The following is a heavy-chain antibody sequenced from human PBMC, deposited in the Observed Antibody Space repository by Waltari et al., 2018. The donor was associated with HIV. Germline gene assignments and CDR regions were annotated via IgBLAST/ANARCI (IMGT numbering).Heavy chain of an antibody. D-gene: IGHD4-17*01. CDR1: GYSFTRYG. Sequence: QVQLVQSGAEVKKPAASLKVYCKASGYSFTRYGISWVRQAPGQGLEWIGWISVYNDNTKYAQKIQDRLNMTTDSPTSTAYMELRSLRSDDTAVYYCARAPMTTVTSRGFDIWGQGTMVIVSS. CDR3: ARAPMTTVTSRGFDI. J-gene: IGHJ3*02. CDR2: ISVYNDNT. V-gene: IGHV1-18*01.